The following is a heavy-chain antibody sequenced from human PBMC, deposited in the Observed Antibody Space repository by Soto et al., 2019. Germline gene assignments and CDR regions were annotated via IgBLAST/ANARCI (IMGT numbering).Heavy chain of an antibody. CDR1: GFTVSTYG. Sequence: QVQRVESGGGLVQPGRSLRLSCAASGFTVSTYGMHWVRQAPGKGLEWVAVISRDVGTKYYADSVKGRFTISRDNSRNTMFLEMNNLRGDDMAAYYCTGEFAAGYWGQGTPVSVSS. V-gene: IGHV3-30*03. CDR2: ISRDVGTK. CDR3: TGEFAAGY. J-gene: IGHJ4*02. D-gene: IGHD2-8*02.